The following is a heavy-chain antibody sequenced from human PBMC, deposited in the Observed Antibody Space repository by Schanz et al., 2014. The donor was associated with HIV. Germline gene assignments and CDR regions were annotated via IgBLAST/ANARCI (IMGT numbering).Heavy chain of an antibody. CDR2: MNPHSGNT. D-gene: IGHD5-12*01. Sequence: QVQLVQSGAEVKKPGASVKVSCKASGYTFTSYDINWVRQATGQGLEWMGWMNPHSGNTGYAQKFQGRVTMTRDTSITTAYMELSSLRSDDTAVYYCTRSRYELHWLDLWGQGTLVTVSS. CDR1: GYTFTSYD. J-gene: IGHJ5*02. CDR3: TRSRYELHWLDL. V-gene: IGHV1-8*01.